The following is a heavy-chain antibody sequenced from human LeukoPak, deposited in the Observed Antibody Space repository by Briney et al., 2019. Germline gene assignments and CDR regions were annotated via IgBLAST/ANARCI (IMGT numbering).Heavy chain of an antibody. CDR3: ASPTYSSSWTPDY. Sequence: QPGGSLRLSCAASGFTFSSYAMSWVRQAPGKGLEWVSGISGSGSGGNTYYADSVRGRFTISRDNSKNTLYLQMNSLRAEDTAVYYCASPTYSSSWTPDYWGQGTLVTVSS. J-gene: IGHJ4*02. CDR1: GFTFSSYA. D-gene: IGHD6-13*01. V-gene: IGHV3-23*01. CDR2: ISGSGSGGNT.